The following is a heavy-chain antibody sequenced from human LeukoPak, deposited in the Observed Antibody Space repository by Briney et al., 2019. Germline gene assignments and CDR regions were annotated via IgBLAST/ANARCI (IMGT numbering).Heavy chain of an antibody. Sequence: GSLRLSCAASGFTFSSYAMSWVRQAPGKGLEWVSAISGSGGSTYYADSVKGRFTISRDNSKNTLYLQMNSLRAEDTAVYYCARDQTYSSGWYYWGQGTLVTVSS. J-gene: IGHJ4*02. CDR2: ISGSGGST. V-gene: IGHV3-23*01. D-gene: IGHD6-19*01. CDR3: ARDQTYSSGWYY. CDR1: GFTFSSYA.